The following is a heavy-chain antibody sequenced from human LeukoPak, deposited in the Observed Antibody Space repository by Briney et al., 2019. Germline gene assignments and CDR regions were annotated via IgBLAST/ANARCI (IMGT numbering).Heavy chain of an antibody. V-gene: IGHV4-39*07. J-gene: IGHJ4*02. CDR3: ARGTPNSIYHGPPRYFDY. D-gene: IGHD2-21*01. Sequence: SETLSLTCTISGGSISSSSYYWGWIRQPPGKGLEWIGSIYYSGSTYYNPSLKSRVTISVDTSKNQFSLKLSSVTAADTAVYYCARGTPNSIYHGPPRYFDYWGQGTLVTVSS. CDR2: IYYSGST. CDR1: GGSISSSSYY.